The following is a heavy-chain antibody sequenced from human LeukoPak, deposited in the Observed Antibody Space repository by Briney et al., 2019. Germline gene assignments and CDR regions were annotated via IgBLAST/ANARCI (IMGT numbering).Heavy chain of an antibody. Sequence: PGGSLRLSCAASGFTDSSNYMTWVRQAPGKGLEWVSVIYSDGSTFYADSVKGRFTISRDNSKNTLYLQMDSLRPEDTAVYYCTNLPTYWGQGTLVTVSS. J-gene: IGHJ4*02. V-gene: IGHV3-66*02. CDR2: IYSDGST. CDR1: GFTDSSNY. CDR3: TNLPTY.